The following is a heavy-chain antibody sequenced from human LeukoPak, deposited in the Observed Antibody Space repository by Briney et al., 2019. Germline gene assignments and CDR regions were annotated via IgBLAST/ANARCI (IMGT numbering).Heavy chain of an antibody. CDR3: ARGGGGYCSSTSCYLGAFDI. CDR2: IYTSGST. J-gene: IGHJ3*02. Sequence: SETLSLTCTVSGGSISSYYWSWIGQPPGKGLEWFGYIYTSGSTNYNPSLKSRVTISVDTSRNQFSLKLSSVTAADTAVYYCARGGGGYCSSTSCYLGAFDIWGEGTMVTVSS. D-gene: IGHD2-2*01. V-gene: IGHV4-4*09. CDR1: GGSISSYY.